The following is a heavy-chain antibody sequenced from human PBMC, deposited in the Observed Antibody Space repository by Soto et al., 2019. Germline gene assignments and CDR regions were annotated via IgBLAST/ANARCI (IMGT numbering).Heavy chain of an antibody. J-gene: IGHJ4*02. CDR1: GFTFSSYG. Sequence: QVQLVESGGGVVQPGRSLRLSCAASGFTFSSYGMHWVRQAPGKGLEWVAVISYDGSNKYYADSVKGRFTISRDNSKNALYLEVNSVRAGDTGVYYCAKDSVAPFDYWGQGTLVTVCS. V-gene: IGHV3-30*18. D-gene: IGHD6-19*01. CDR3: AKDSVAPFDY. CDR2: ISYDGSNK.